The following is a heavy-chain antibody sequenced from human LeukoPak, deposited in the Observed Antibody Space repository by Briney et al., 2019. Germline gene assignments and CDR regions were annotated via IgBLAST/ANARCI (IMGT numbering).Heavy chain of an antibody. CDR2: ISYDGSNK. V-gene: IGHV3-30*18. D-gene: IGHD6-19*01. Sequence: GRSLRLPCAASGFTFSSYGMHWVRQAPGKGLEWVAVISYDGSNKYYADSVKGRFTISRDNPKNTLDLQMNSLRAEDTAVYYCAKDLRVTAVAGSPLDVWGKGTTVTVSS. J-gene: IGHJ6*04. CDR3: AKDLRVTAVAGSPLDV. CDR1: GFTFSSYG.